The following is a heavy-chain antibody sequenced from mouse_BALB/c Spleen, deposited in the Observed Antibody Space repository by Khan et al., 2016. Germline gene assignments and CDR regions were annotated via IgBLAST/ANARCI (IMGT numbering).Heavy chain of an antibody. V-gene: IGHV1-18*01. Sequence: VRLQQSGPELVKPGASMKISCKASGYAFTALTMNGVKQSHGKNLEWIGLITPYKGDISYSQKFKGKATLTVDKSSSTVYMELLSLTSEDSAVYYCARRLLRSDYGMDYWGQGTSVTVSS. CDR3: ARRLLRSDYGMDY. CDR2: ITPYKGDI. D-gene: IGHD1-1*01. J-gene: IGHJ4*01. CDR1: GYAFTALT.